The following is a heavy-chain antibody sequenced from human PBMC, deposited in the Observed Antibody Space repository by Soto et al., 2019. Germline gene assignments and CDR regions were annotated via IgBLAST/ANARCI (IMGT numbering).Heavy chain of an antibody. J-gene: IGHJ2*01. V-gene: IGHV3-23*01. CDR1: GFTFINYA. CDR3: ARKVVGSTSRPDYWYFDL. Sequence: EVQLLESGGDSVQPGGSVRLSCAGSGFTFINYAMNWVRQAPGKGQEWVSTISGGGDATFFADSVRGRFTFSRDNSKNTVTLQVNSLGVDDTAVYYCARKVVGSTSRPDYWYFDLWGRGTLVTVSS. D-gene: IGHD2-21*01. CDR2: ISGGGDAT.